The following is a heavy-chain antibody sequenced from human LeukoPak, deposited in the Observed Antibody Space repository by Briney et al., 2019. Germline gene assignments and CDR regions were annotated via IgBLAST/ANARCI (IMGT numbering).Heavy chain of an antibody. Sequence: GGSLRLSCAASGFTFNSYAMNWVRQAPGKGLEWVSSITGSGASTYYADSVKGRFTISRDNSKNTLYLQMNSLRADDTAVYYCAKDTPLCYFDYWGQGTLVTVSS. CDR3: AKDTPLCYFDY. J-gene: IGHJ4*02. CDR1: GFTFNSYA. V-gene: IGHV3-23*01. CDR2: ITGSGAST. D-gene: IGHD3-16*01.